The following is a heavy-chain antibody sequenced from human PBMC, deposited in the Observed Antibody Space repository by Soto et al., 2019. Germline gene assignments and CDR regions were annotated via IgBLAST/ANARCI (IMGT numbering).Heavy chain of an antibody. D-gene: IGHD4-17*01. CDR1: GGSFSGYY. CDR2: INHSGST. J-gene: IGHJ5*02. V-gene: IGHV4-34*01. CDR3: ARGLVADMTTVTVDP. Sequence: PSETLSLTCAVYGGSFSGYYWSWIRQPPGKGLEWIGEINHSGSTNYNPSLKSRVTISVDTSKNQFSLKLSSVTAADTAVYYCARGLVADMTTVTVDPWGQGTLVTVSS.